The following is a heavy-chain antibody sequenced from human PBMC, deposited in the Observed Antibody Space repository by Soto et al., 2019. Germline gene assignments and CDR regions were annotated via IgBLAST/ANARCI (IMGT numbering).Heavy chain of an antibody. V-gene: IGHV1-69*06. J-gene: IGHJ4*02. CDR1: GGTFSIYA. CDR3: ARDHSSGVDY. CDR2: IIPIFGTA. Sequence: ASVKVSCKASGGTFSIYAISWVRQAPGQGLEWMGEIIPIFGTANYAQKFQGRVTITADKCTSTAYMELSSLRSEDTAVYYCARDHSSGVDYWGQGTLVTVSS. D-gene: IGHD6-19*01.